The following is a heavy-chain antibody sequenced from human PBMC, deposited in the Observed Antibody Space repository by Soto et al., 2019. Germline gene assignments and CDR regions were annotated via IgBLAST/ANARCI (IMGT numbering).Heavy chain of an antibody. CDR3: ARGGEACSGGSCYSHAFDI. V-gene: IGHV1-69*02. D-gene: IGHD2-15*01. Sequence: SVKVSCKASGGTFSSYTISWVRQAPGQGLEWMGRIIPILGIANYAQKFQGRVTITADKSTSTAYMELSSLRSEDTAVYYCARGGEACSGGSCYSHAFDIWGQGTMVTVSS. CDR2: IIPILGIA. J-gene: IGHJ3*02. CDR1: GGTFSSYT.